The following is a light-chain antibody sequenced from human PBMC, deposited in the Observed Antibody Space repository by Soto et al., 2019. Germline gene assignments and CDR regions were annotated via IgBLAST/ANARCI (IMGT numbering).Light chain of an antibody. CDR1: QSISSW. CDR2: KAS. J-gene: IGKJ5*01. Sequence: DIQMTQSPSTLYASVRDRVTITCRASQSISSWLAWYQQKPGKDPKLLIYKASSLESGVPSRFSGSGYGTEVTLTISSLQPDDFATYFCKQYNSYSSFGQGTRLEMK. CDR3: KQYNSYSS. V-gene: IGKV1-5*03.